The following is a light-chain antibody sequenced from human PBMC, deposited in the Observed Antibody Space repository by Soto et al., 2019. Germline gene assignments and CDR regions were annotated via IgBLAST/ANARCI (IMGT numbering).Light chain of an antibody. J-gene: IGKJ4*01. CDR2: DAS. Sequence: EIVMTQSPATLSVSPGERATLSCRASQSVSSNLAWYQQKPGQAPRLLIYDASTRATGIPARFSGSGSGTEFTLTISSLQSEDFAGYYCQQYNNWPPLTFGGGTKVDIK. CDR3: QQYNNWPPLT. V-gene: IGKV3-15*01. CDR1: QSVSSN.